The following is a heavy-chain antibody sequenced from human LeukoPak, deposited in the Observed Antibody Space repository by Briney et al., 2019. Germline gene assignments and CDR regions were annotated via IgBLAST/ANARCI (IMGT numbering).Heavy chain of an antibody. D-gene: IGHD4-23*01. CDR3: AAHVGNAGDFGY. V-gene: IGHV3-7*01. Sequence: GGSLRLSCAASGFTFSSYWMTWVRQAPGKGLERVANIKQDGSEKYYVDSVKGRFTISRDNAKNSLYLQMNSLRAEDTAVYYCAAHVGNAGDFGYWGQGTLVAVSS. J-gene: IGHJ4*02. CDR1: GFTFSSYW. CDR2: IKQDGSEK.